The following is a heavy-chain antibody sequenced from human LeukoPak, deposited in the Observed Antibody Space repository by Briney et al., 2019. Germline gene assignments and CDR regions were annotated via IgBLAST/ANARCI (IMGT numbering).Heavy chain of an antibody. D-gene: IGHD6-13*01. V-gene: IGHV1-18*01. J-gene: IGHJ6*02. CDR2: ISAYNGNT. CDR3: ARDIAAAGTPDLDYYYYGMDV. CDR1: GYTFTRYG. Sequence: ASVKVSCKASGYTFTRYGISWVRQAPGQGLEWMGWISAYNGNTNYAQKLQGRVTMTTDTSTSTAYMELRSLRSDDTAVYYCARDIAAAGTPDLDYYYYGMDVWGQGTTVTVSS.